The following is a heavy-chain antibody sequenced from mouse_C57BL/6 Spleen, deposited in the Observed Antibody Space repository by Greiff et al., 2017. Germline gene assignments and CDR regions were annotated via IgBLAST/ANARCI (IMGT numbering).Heavy chain of an antibody. D-gene: IGHD2-5*01. CDR3: ARGGYSNSFDY. V-gene: IGHV5-4*03. J-gene: IGHJ2*01. CDR2: ISDGGSYT. Sequence: DVKLVESGGGLVKPGGSLKLSCAASGFTFSSYAMSWVRQTPEKRLEWVATISDGGSYTYYPDNVKGRFTISRDNAKNNLYLQMSHLKSEDTAMYYCARGGYSNSFDYWGQGTTLTVSS. CDR1: GFTFSSYA.